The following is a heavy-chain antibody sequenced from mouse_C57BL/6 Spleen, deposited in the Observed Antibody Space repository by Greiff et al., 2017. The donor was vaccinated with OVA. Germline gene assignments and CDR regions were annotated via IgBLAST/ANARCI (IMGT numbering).Heavy chain of an antibody. Sequence: QVQLQQPGAELVKPGASVKMSCKASGYTFTSYWITWVKQRPGQGLEWIGDIYPGSGSTNYNEKFKSKATLTVDTSSSTAYMQLSSLTSEDSAVYYCARRDYGSSLYWYFDVWGTGTTVTVSS. D-gene: IGHD1-1*01. CDR3: ARRDYGSSLYWYFDV. CDR1: GYTFTSYW. J-gene: IGHJ1*03. V-gene: IGHV1-55*01. CDR2: IYPGSGST.